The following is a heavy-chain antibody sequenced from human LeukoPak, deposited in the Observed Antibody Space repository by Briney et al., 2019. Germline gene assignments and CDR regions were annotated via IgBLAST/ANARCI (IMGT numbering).Heavy chain of an antibody. D-gene: IGHD2-2*02. CDR2: INHSGST. V-gene: IGHV4-34*01. CDR1: GGSFSGYY. Sequence: SETLSLTCAVYGGSFSGYYWSWIRQPPGKGLEWIGEINHSGSTNYNPSLKGRVTISVDTSKNQFSLKLSSVTAADTAVYYCARYCSSTSCYTIGMDVWGQGTTVTVSS. CDR3: ARYCSSTSCYTIGMDV. J-gene: IGHJ6*02.